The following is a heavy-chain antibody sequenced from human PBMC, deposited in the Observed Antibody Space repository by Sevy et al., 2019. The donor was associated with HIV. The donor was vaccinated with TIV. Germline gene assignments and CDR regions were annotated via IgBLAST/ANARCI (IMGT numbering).Heavy chain of an antibody. CDR1: GFTFSSYG. D-gene: IGHD1-26*01. V-gene: IGHV3-30*18. Sequence: GGSLRLSCAASGFTFSSYGMHWVRQAPGKGLEWVAVISYDGSNKYYADSVKGRFTISRDNSKNTLYLQMNSLRAEDTAVYYCAKDRKWEPRVYYFDYWGQGTLVTVSS. CDR2: ISYDGSNK. J-gene: IGHJ4*02. CDR3: AKDRKWEPRVYYFDY.